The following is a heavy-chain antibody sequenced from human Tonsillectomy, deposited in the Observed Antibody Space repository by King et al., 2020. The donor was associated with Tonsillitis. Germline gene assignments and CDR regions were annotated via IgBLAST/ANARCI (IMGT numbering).Heavy chain of an antibody. Sequence: VQLVESGGGLVQPGGSLRLSCAASVFTFSNYAMNWVRQAPGKGLEWVSTISGSGGSTYYADSVKGRFTISRDNSKNTLYLQMNSLRVEDTAVYYCAKGGYCSSTSCPGDYWGQGTLVTVSS. CDR3: AKGGYCSSTSCPGDY. CDR1: VFTFSNYA. V-gene: IGHV3-23*04. J-gene: IGHJ4*02. D-gene: IGHD2-2*01. CDR2: ISGSGGST.